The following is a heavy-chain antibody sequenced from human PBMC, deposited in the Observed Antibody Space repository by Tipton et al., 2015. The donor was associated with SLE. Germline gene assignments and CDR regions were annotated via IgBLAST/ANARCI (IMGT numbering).Heavy chain of an antibody. CDR2: IADTGST. Sequence: TLSLTCAVYGGSFSGYHWTWIRQPPGQGLEGIGEIADTGSTNYNPSLKSRVTISLDTSKSQFSLILNYLTAADTAVYYCARDRGPEGSGWYFDLWGRGTLVTVSS. CDR3: ARDRGPEGSGWYFDL. CDR1: GGSFSGYH. D-gene: IGHD3-10*01. V-gene: IGHV4-34*01. J-gene: IGHJ2*01.